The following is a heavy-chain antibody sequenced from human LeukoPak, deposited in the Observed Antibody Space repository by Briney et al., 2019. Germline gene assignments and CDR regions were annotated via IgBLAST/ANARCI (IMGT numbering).Heavy chain of an antibody. J-gene: IGHJ4*02. D-gene: IGHD2-15*01. CDR2: ISGSGGST. CDR3: ATLPASGGSRES. V-gene: IGHV3-23*01. CDR1: GFTFSSYA. Sequence: GGSLRLSCAASGFTFSSYAMSWVRQAPGKGLEWVSAISGSGGSTYYADSVKGRFTISRDNSKNTLYLQMNSLRAEDTGVYYCATLPASGGSRESRGQGTLVTVYS.